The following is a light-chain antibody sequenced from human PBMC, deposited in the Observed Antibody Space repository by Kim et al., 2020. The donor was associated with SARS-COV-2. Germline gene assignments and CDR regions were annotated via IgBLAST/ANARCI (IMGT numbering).Light chain of an antibody. Sequence: LSPGEGATLSCRASQSVSSSALAWYQQKTGQVPRLLIYGASSRATGIPDRFSGSGSGTDFTLTISRLEPEDFAVYYCQQYGTYPFTFGQGTKLEIK. J-gene: IGKJ2*01. CDR3: QQYGTYPFT. CDR2: GAS. V-gene: IGKV3-20*01. CDR1: QSVSSSA.